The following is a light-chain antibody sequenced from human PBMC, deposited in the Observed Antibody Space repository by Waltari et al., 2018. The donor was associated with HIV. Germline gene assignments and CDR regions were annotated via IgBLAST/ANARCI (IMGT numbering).Light chain of an antibody. V-gene: IGLV1-47*01. CDR3: AAWDDSLSGRV. CDR2: RNN. CDR1: SSNIGKNF. Sequence: QSGLTQPPSASGTPGQRVTISCSGSSSNIGKNFVYWYQQLTGTAPKLLISRNNQRPSGVPDRFSGSKSGTLASLAISGLRSEDEADYYCAAWDDSLSGRVFGGGTKLTVL. J-gene: IGLJ3*02.